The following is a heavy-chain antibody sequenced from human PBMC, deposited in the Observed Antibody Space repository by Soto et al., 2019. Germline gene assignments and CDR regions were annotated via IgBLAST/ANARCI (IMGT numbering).Heavy chain of an antibody. CDR3: AKEGGIATLGRVHGSYYYYPLDV. J-gene: IGHJ6*02. CDR2: VDPEDGET. V-gene: IGHV1-24*01. D-gene: IGHD1-26*01. Sequence: VQLVQSGPAVRKPGASVKVSCKVSGYTVSELSIHWVRQAPGKGLEWLGGVDPEDGETEYAQKFQGRVNMTESTSTDTAYVELGGLRSEDSAVYYCAKEGGIATLGRVHGSYYYYPLDVWGQGTTVTVSS. CDR1: GYTVSELS.